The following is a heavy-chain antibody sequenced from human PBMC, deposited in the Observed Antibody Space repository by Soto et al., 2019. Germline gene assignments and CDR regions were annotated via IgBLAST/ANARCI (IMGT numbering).Heavy chain of an antibody. CDR1: GFSLSNARMG. J-gene: IGHJ5*02. Sequence: SGPTLVNPTETLTLTCTVSGFSLSNARMGVSWIRQPPGKALEWLAHIFSNDEKSYSTSLKSRLTISKDTSKSQVVLTMTNMDPVDTATYYCARIEDFWSGYYGRGNNWFDPWGQGTLVTVSS. D-gene: IGHD3-3*01. CDR3: ARIEDFWSGYYGRGNNWFDP. V-gene: IGHV2-26*01. CDR2: IFSNDEK.